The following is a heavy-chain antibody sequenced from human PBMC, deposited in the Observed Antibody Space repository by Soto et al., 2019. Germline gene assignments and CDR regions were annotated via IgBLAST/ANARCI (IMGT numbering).Heavy chain of an antibody. D-gene: IGHD3-3*01. CDR2: INPHGGST. J-gene: IGHJ5*02. CDR1: GATFTSYY. Sequence: ASVKVSCKAPGATFTSYYLNWVRQAPGQGLEWMGVINPHGGSTKYAQKFQGRVTMTRDTSRSTVYMELRSLRSDDTAIYYCARSSGGNFGIIIEGSNWFDPWGRGTLVTVSS. V-gene: IGHV1-46*01. CDR3: ARSSGGNFGIIIEGSNWFDP.